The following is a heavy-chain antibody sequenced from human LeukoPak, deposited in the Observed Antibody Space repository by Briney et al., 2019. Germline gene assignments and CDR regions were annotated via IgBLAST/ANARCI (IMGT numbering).Heavy chain of an antibody. J-gene: IGHJ4*02. V-gene: IGHV3-21*03. D-gene: IGHD3-10*01. CDR3: ARGCWDYGSGSYCGIDY. CDR2: ITSSSNYI. CDR1: GFTFSSYN. Sequence: GGSLRLSCAASGFTFSSYNMKWVRQAPGKGLEWVSSITSSSNYIYYADSVKGRFTISRDNAKNSLYLQMNSLRAEDTTVYYCARGCWDYGSGSYCGIDYWGQGTLVTVSS.